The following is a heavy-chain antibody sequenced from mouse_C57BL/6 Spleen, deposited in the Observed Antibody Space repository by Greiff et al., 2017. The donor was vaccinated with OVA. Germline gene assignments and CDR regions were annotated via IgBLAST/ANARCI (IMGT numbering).Heavy chain of an antibody. Sequence: EVKLMESGPGLVKPSQSLSLTCSVTGYSITSGYYWNWIRQFPGNKLEWMGYISYDGSNNYNPSLKNRISITRDTSKNQFFLKLNSVTTEDTATYYCARLYDGYYEIAYWGQGTLVTVSA. CDR1: GYSITSGYY. CDR2: ISYDGSN. CDR3: ARLYDGYYEIAY. V-gene: IGHV3-6*01. D-gene: IGHD2-3*01. J-gene: IGHJ3*01.